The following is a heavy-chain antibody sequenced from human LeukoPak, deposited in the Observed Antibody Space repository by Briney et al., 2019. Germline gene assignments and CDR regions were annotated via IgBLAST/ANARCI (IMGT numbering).Heavy chain of an antibody. CDR1: VGSISGYY. CDR2: VYSSGTA. CDR3: ARGTDMTTLTGYYSFEY. V-gene: IGHV4-4*07. Sequence: SETLSLTCAVSVGSISGYYWTWVRQPAGKGLEWVGRVYSSGTAYYNPSLESRGTISLDTTNNQISLRLTSVTAADTAVYYFARGTDMTTLTGYYSFEYWSPGTLVSVSS. D-gene: IGHD3-9*01. J-gene: IGHJ4*02.